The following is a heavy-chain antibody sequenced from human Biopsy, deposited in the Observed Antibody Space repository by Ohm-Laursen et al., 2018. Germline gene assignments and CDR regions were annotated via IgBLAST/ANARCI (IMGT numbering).Heavy chain of an antibody. CDR3: ARGSGYNWNNGWFDP. V-gene: IGHV1-69*13. CDR1: GGTFSSSV. J-gene: IGHJ5*02. Sequence: SVKVSCKPSGGTFSSSVITWVRQAPGQGLEWMGGIIGIFRTAHYAQKFQGRVTITADEFMSTAYMELSSLRSEDTAVYYCARGSGYNWNNGWFDPWGQGTLVIVPS. CDR2: IIGIFRTA. D-gene: IGHD1/OR15-1a*01.